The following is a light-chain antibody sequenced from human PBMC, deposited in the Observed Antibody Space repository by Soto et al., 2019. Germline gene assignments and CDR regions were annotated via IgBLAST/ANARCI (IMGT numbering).Light chain of an antibody. Sequence: DIQLTQSPSFLSASVGDRVTITCRTSQGLSSDLAWYQQKPGKAPKLLIYAASTLQSGVPSRFSGSGSGTEFTLTISSLQPEDFATYYCQQLTSYPITFGQGTRLEIK. CDR3: QQLTSYPIT. CDR1: QGLSSD. V-gene: IGKV1-9*01. CDR2: AAS. J-gene: IGKJ5*01.